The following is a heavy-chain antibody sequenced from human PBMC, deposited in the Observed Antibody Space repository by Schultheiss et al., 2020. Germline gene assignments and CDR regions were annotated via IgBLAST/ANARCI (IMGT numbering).Heavy chain of an antibody. CDR2: ISSSRSTI. V-gene: IGHV3-48*02. J-gene: IGHJ4*02. D-gene: IGHD3-10*01. CDR3: AREMSGAGGYFDY. Sequence: GGSLRLSCATSGFTFSSYSMNWVRQAPGKGLEWVSYISSSRSTIYYADSVKGRFTISRDNAKNSLYLQMNSLRDEDTAVYYCAREMSGAGGYFDYWGQGTLVTVYS. CDR1: GFTFSSYS.